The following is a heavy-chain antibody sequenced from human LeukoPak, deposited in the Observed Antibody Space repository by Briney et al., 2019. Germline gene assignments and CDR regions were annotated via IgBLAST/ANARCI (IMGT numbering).Heavy chain of an antibody. CDR2: IYSGGRT. CDR1: GFTVSRNY. Sequence: GGSLRLSCAASGFTVSRNYMNWVRQAPGKGLEWVSIIYSGGRTYYADSVKGRFTISRDNSKNSLYLQMNSLRAEDTAVYYCAELGITMIRGVWGKGTTVTISS. V-gene: IGHV3-53*01. J-gene: IGHJ6*04. CDR3: AELGITMIRGV. D-gene: IGHD3-22*01.